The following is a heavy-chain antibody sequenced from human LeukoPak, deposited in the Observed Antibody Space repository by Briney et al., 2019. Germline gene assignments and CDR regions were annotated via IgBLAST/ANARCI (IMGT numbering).Heavy chain of an antibody. Sequence: AGGSLRLSCAASGFTVSSYYMTWVRQAPGKGLEWVSAISGTGGSAYYADSVKGRFTISRDNAKNSLYLQMNSLRAEDTAVYFCARQQQQLWYDWGQGTLVTVSS. D-gene: IGHD5-18*01. CDR1: GFTVSSYY. CDR3: ARQQQQLWYD. J-gene: IGHJ4*02. V-gene: IGHV3-48*03. CDR2: ISGTGGSA.